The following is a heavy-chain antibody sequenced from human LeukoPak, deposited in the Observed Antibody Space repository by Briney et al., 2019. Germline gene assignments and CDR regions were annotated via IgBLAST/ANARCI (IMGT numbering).Heavy chain of an antibody. CDR1: GGSISSSGYY. CDR3: ARQRPYYYDSSGYYYYFDY. Sequence: AETLSLTCTVSGGSISSSGYYWGWIRQPPGKGLEWIGSIYYSGSTYDNPALKSRVTISVDTSKNQFSLKLSSVTAADTAVYYCARQRPYYYDSSGYYYYFDYWGQGTLVTVSS. CDR2: IYYSGST. J-gene: IGHJ4*02. D-gene: IGHD3-22*01. V-gene: IGHV4-39*01.